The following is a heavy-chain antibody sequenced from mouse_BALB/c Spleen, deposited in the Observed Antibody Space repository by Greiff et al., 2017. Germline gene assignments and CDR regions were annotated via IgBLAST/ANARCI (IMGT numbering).Heavy chain of an antibody. CDR3: ARQNYGSSPWFAY. V-gene: IGHV4-1*02. CDR1: GFDFSRYW. CDR2: INPDSSTI. D-gene: IGHD1-1*01. Sequence: EVKVIESGGGLVQPGGSLKLSCAASGFDFSRYWMSWVRQAPGKGLEWIGEINPDSSTINYTPSLKDKFIISRDNAKNTLYLQMSKVRSEDTALYYCARQNYGSSPWFAYWGQGTLVTVSA. J-gene: IGHJ3*01.